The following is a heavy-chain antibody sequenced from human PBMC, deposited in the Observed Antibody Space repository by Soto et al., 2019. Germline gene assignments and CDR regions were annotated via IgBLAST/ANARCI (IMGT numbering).Heavy chain of an antibody. D-gene: IGHD3-10*01. V-gene: IGHV3-23*01. J-gene: IGHJ4*02. CDR2: ISGSGGST. CDR3: AKSHDSWSLRSDY. Sequence: EVQLLESGGGLVQPGGSLRLSCAASGFTFSSRAMNWVRQAPGKGLEWVSGISGSGGSTYYSDSVKGRFTISRDNSKNTLYLQMNSLRAEDTAVYYCAKSHDSWSLRSDYWGQGTLVTVSS. CDR1: GFTFSSRA.